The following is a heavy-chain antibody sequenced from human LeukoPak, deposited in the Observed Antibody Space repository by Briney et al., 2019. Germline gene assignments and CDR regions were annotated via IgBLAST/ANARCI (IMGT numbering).Heavy chain of an antibody. Sequence: GESLKISCKGSGYSFTSYWIGWVRQMPGKGLEWMGIIYPGDSDTRYSPSFQGQVTISADKSISTAYLQWSSLKASDTAMYYCASSSVWFGESLYVVESSDAFDIWGQGTMVTVSS. J-gene: IGHJ3*02. CDR3: ASSSVWFGESLYVVESSDAFDI. CDR1: GYSFTSYW. V-gene: IGHV5-51*01. CDR2: IYPGDSDT. D-gene: IGHD3-10*01.